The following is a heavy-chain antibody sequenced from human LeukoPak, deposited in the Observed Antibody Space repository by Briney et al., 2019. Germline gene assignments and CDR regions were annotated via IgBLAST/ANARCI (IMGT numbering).Heavy chain of an antibody. CDR3: VRDYDKTGRAFDI. D-gene: IGHD3-22*01. Sequence: TGGSLRLSCAASGFTFTTYSMNWVRQAPGKGLEWVSYIGSGTSIYYADSVKGRFTISRDNAKMSLYLQMNSLRDEDTAVYYCVRDYDKTGRAFDIWGQGTMVTVSS. J-gene: IGHJ3*02. CDR1: GFTFTTYS. V-gene: IGHV3-48*02. CDR2: IGSGTSI.